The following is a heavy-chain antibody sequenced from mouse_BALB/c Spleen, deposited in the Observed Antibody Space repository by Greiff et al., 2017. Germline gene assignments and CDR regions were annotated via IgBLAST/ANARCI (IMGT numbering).Heavy chain of an antibody. CDR2: INSNGGST. V-gene: IGHV5-6-3*01. CDR1: GFTFSSYG. CDR3: ARFGITTGYYFDY. D-gene: IGHD2-4*01. J-gene: IGHJ2*01. Sequence: EVKLVESGGGLVKPGGSLKLSCAASGFTFSSYGMSWVRQTPDKRLELVATINSNGGSTYYPDSVKGRFTISRDNAKNTLYLQMSSLKSEDTAMYYCARFGITTGYYFDYWGQGTTLTVSS.